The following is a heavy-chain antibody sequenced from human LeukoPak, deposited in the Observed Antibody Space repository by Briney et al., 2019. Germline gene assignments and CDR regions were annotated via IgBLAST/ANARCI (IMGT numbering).Heavy chain of an antibody. J-gene: IGHJ4*02. CDR2: ITNSGGGT. D-gene: IGHD1-7*01. V-gene: IGHV3-64*01. Sequence: GGSLRLSCAASGFTFSGYAMHWVHQAPGKGLEYVSAITNSGGGTYYANSVKGRFTISRDNSKNTLFLHMGSLRPDDMAVYYCARVGTSRNYDYWGQGTLVTVSS. CDR3: ARVGTSRNYDY. CDR1: GFTFSGYA.